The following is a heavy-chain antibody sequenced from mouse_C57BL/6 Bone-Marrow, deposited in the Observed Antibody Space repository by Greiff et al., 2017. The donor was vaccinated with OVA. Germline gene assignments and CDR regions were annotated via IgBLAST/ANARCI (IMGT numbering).Heavy chain of an antibody. D-gene: IGHD2-4*01. Sequence: QVQLQQPGAELVRPGTSVKLSCKASGYTFTSYWMPWVKQRPGQGLEWIGVIDPSDSYTNYNHKFKGKATLTVDTSSSTAYMQLSSLTSEDSAVYYCAREEDYDDAMDYWGQGTSVTVSS. CDR2: IDPSDSYT. J-gene: IGHJ4*01. CDR3: AREEDYDDAMDY. V-gene: IGHV1-59*01. CDR1: GYTFTSYW.